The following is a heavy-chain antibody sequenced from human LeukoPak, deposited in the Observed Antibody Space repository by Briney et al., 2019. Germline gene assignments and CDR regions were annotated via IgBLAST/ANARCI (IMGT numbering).Heavy chain of an antibody. CDR3: ARIHWSGSVYFDY. V-gene: IGHV4-38-2*02. Sequence: PSETLSLTCTVAGYSISSGYYWGWLRQSPGKGLEWIASIYHTGETHYHPSLKSRVSISVDTSNNQFSLRSTSATAADTAMYYCARIHWSGSVYFDYWGQGTLVTVSS. D-gene: IGHD2-8*02. CDR1: GYSISSGYY. CDR2: IYHTGET. J-gene: IGHJ4*02.